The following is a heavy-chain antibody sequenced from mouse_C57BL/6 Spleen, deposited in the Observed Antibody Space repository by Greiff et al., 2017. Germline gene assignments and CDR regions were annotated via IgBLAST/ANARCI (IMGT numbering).Heavy chain of an antibody. D-gene: IGHD1-1*01. CDR1: GYSFTGYY. J-gene: IGHJ4*01. Sequence: EVQLQQSGPELVKPGASVKISCKASGYSFTGYYMNWVKQSPEKSLEWIGEINPSTGGTTYNQKFKAQATLTADKSSSPAYMHLQSLTSEDSGDYYCARSRYEGAMDYWGQGTSVTVSS. CDR3: ARSRYEGAMDY. V-gene: IGHV1-42*01. CDR2: INPSTGGT.